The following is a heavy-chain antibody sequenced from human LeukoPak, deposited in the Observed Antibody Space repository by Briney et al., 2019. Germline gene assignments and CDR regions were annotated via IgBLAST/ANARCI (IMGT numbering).Heavy chain of an antibody. J-gene: IGHJ4*02. CDR1: GYSLTSYW. CDR3: ARGPVSWSLDY. CDR2: IYPGYSDT. V-gene: IGHV5-51*06. D-gene: IGHD2-15*01. Sequence: GEFLKISCKGSGYSLTSYWIGRVRQMPGKGLEWMGIIYPGYSDTRYSRSFQGQVTISADKSISTAYLQWSSLKATDTAMYYCARGPVSWSLDYWGQGTLVTVSS.